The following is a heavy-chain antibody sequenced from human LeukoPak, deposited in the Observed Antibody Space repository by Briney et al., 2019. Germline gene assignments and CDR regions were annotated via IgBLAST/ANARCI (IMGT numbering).Heavy chain of an antibody. V-gene: IGHV1-46*01. D-gene: IGHD2-2*02. Sequence: ASVKVSCKASGYTFTSYYMHWVRQAPGQGLEWMGIINPSGGSTSYAQKFQGRVTMTRDTSTSTVYMGLSSLRSEDTAVYYCARAHQLLYGPPFNWGQGTLVTVSS. CDR1: GYTFTSYY. CDR3: ARAHQLLYGPPFN. J-gene: IGHJ4*02. CDR2: INPSGGST.